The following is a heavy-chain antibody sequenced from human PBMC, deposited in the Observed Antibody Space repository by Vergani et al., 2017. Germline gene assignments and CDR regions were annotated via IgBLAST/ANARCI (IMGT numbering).Heavy chain of an antibody. D-gene: IGHD6-13*01. J-gene: IGHJ4*02. V-gene: IGHV3-23*01. CDR1: GFTFSSYA. CDR2: ISGSGGST. CDR3: ARGHSSSWSGLDY. Sequence: EVQLLESGGGLVQPGGSLRLSCAASGFTFSSYAMSWVRQAPGKGLEWVSAISGSGGSTYYADSVKGRFTISRDNSKNTLYLQMNSLRAEDTAVYYCARGHSSSWSGLDYWGQGTLVTVSS.